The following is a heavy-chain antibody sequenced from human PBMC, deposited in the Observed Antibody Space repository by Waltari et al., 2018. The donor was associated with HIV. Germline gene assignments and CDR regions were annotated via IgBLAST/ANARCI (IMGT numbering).Heavy chain of an antibody. CDR2: TNTNNGGT. CDR3: ARGESGKKLLSPYNWFDP. V-gene: IGHV1-2*02. J-gene: IGHJ5*02. D-gene: IGHD1-26*01. Sequence: QRLLVQCAADGRKRGASLQGSCTASVSYFRESYIHCVRQAPGQGHEWMGWTNTNNGGTNSAQQFHDRLTMTTDTSVNTAYLDLGRLPSDDTAVYYCARGESGKKLLSPYNWFDPWGQGTLVTVSS. CDR1: VSYFRESY.